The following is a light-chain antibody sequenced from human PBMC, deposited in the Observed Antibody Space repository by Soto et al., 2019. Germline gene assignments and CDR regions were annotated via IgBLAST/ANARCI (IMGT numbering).Light chain of an antibody. J-gene: IGLJ2*01. CDR1: KVGTKS. CDR2: YDD. CDR3: QVWGSSRDHPYVV. Sequence: SYELTQPPSVSVAPGETATITCGGNKVGTKSVHWYQQKSGQAPVLVIYYDDDRPSGIPERFSGTNSGNTATLTISRVEAGDEADYFCQVWGSSRDHPYVVFGGGTKLTVL. V-gene: IGLV3-21*04.